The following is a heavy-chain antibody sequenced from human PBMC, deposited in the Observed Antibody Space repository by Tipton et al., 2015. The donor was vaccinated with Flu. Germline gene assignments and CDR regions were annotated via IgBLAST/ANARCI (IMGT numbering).Heavy chain of an antibody. V-gene: IGHV1-2*02. CDR3: ARDPPASGLGRGYYFDY. CDR2: INPNSGGT. J-gene: IGHJ4*02. CDR1: GYTFTGYY. Sequence: QSGPEVKKPGASVKVSCKASGYTFTGYYMHWVRQAPGQGLEWMGWINPNSGGTNYAQKFQGRVTMTRDTSISTAYMELSRLRSDDTAVYYCARDPPASGLGRGYYFDYWGQGTLVTVSS. D-gene: IGHD3-22*01.